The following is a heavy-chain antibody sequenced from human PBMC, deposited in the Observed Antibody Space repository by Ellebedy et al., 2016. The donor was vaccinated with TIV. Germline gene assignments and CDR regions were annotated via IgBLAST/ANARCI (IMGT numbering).Heavy chain of an antibody. CDR1: GDSVSRNSAA. J-gene: IGHJ3*02. V-gene: IGHV6-1*01. D-gene: IGHD6-19*01. CDR2: TYYRSKWSN. CDR3: ARAHSSGWSTFDI. Sequence: SQTLSLTCAISGDSVSRNSAAWNWIRQSPSRGLEWLGRTYYRSKWSNDYAVSVKSRISINPDTSNNQFSLQLNSVTPEDTAVYYCARAHSSGWSTFDIWGQGTKVTVSS.